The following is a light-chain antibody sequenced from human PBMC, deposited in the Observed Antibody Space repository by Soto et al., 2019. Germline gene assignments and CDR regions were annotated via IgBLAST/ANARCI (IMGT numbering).Light chain of an antibody. V-gene: IGLV2-23*01. CDR2: EDS. Sequence: QSALTQPASVSGCPGQSITISFTGTSSDVGSYNLVSWYQQHPGKDPKFIIYEDSERPSGVSIRFSGSKSGNTASLTISGLQAADEPDYFFYSCADMLGGGTKLTVL. CDR1: SSDVGSYNL. J-gene: IGLJ3*02. CDR3: YSCADM.